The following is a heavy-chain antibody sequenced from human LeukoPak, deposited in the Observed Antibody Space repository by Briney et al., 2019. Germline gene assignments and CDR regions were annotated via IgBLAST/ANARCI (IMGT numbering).Heavy chain of an antibody. CDR3: AKRSSTSSGYFDL. D-gene: IGHD3-22*01. V-gene: IGHV3-23*01. Sequence: SGGSLRLSCAASGFTFSSYAMSWVRQAPGKGLEWVSAISGSGGSTYYADSVKGRFTISRDNSKNTMYLQMNSLRAEDTAIYYCAKRSSTSSGYFDLWGWGTLVTVSS. CDR1: GFTFSSYA. CDR2: ISGSGGST. J-gene: IGHJ4*02.